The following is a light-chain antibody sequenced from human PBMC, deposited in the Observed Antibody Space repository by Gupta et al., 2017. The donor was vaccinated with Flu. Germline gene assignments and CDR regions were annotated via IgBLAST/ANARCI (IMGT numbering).Light chain of an antibody. CDR2: SAS. Sequence: PSSLSASVGDRVTITCRASQGIRNFLHWYQQRPGKAPELLISSASNLQRGVPSRFSGSGSGTDFTLTITKVQHEDFATYYCQQTDSIPRTFGRGTKVGLK. J-gene: IGKJ1*01. V-gene: IGKV1-39*01. CDR3: QQTDSIPRT. CDR1: QGIRNF.